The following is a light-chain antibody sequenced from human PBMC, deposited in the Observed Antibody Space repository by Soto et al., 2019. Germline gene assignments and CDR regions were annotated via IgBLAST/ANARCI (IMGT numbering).Light chain of an antibody. CDR2: GAS. Sequence: EIVMTQSPATLSVSPGERATLSCRASQSVSSNLAWYQQKPGQAPRLLIYGASTRATGIPARFSGSGSGTEFTHTISSLQSEDFAVYYCQQYNNWPPVVTFGPGTKVDIK. CDR1: QSVSSN. CDR3: QQYNNWPPVVT. J-gene: IGKJ3*01. V-gene: IGKV3-15*01.